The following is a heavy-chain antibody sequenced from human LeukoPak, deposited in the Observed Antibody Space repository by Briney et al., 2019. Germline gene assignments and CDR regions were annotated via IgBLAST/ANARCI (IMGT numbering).Heavy chain of an antibody. V-gene: IGHV3-53*01. CDR3: ARVPPPDPSIAAAGIYFDY. D-gene: IGHD6-13*01. Sequence: GGSLRLSCAASGFTVSSNYMSWVRQAPGKGLEWVSVIYSGGSTYYADSVKGRFTISRDNSKNTLYLQMNSLRAEDTAVHYCARVPPPDPSIAAAGIYFDYWGQGTLVTVSS. CDR1: GFTVSSNY. CDR2: IYSGGST. J-gene: IGHJ4*02.